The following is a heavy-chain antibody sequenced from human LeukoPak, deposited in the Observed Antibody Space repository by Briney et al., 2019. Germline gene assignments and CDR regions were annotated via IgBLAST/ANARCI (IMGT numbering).Heavy chain of an antibody. Sequence: SETLSLTCTVSGGSISSGSYYWSWIRQPPGKGLEWIGYIYYSGSTNYNPSLKSRVTISVDTSKNQFSLKLSSVTAADTAVYYCARAVGASRLAFDIWGQGTMVTVSS. CDR2: IYYSGST. CDR3: ARAVGASRLAFDI. V-gene: IGHV4-61*01. D-gene: IGHD1-26*01. J-gene: IGHJ3*02. CDR1: GGSISSGSYY.